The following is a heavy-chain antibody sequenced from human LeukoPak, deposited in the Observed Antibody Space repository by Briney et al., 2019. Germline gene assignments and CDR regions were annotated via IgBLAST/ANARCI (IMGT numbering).Heavy chain of an antibody. Sequence: ASVKVSCKASGYTFSGYYMHWVRQAPGQGLEWMGWINPNSGGTNYAQKFQGRVTMTRDTSISTAYMELSRLRSDDTAVYYCAREYIVVEPAAIDYWGQGTLVTVSS. CDR1: GYTFSGYY. J-gene: IGHJ4*02. D-gene: IGHD2-2*01. CDR3: AREYIVVEPAAIDY. V-gene: IGHV1-2*02. CDR2: INPNSGGT.